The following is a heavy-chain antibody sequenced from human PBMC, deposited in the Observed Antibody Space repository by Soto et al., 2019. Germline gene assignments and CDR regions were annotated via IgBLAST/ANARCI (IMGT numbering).Heavy chain of an antibody. CDR3: ARVPYCGGDCYYFDY. CDR2: ISSSSSYI. D-gene: IGHD2-21*02. Sequence: PGGSLRLSCAASGFTFSSYSMNWVRQAPGKGLEWVSSISSSSSYIYYADSVKGRFTISRDNAKNSLYLQMNSLRAEDTAVYYCARVPYCGGDCYYFDYWGQGTLVTVSS. CDR1: GFTFSSYS. J-gene: IGHJ4*02. V-gene: IGHV3-21*01.